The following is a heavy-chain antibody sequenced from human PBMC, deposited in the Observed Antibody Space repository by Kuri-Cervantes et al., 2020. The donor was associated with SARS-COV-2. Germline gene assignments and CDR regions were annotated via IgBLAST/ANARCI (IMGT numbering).Heavy chain of an antibody. CDR2: IDGSSGDT. D-gene: IGHD6-6*01. CDR1: GFTFSSYA. Sequence: GGSLRLSCAASGFTFSSYAMSWVRQAPGKGLEWVSAIDGSSGDTYYADSVKGRCTISSDNSKNTLYLQMNSLGAEDTAVYYCAKVDSSSSYYYYYGMDVWGQGTTVTVSS. J-gene: IGHJ6*02. CDR3: AKVDSSSSYYYYYGMDV. V-gene: IGHV3-23*01.